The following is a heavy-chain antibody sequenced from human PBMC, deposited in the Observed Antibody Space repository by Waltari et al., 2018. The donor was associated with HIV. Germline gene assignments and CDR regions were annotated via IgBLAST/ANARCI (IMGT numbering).Heavy chain of an antibody. CDR2: IYPGDSDT. D-gene: IGHD3-22*01. J-gene: IGHJ4*02. CDR3: ARGRGIVVVTLDEYYFDY. V-gene: IGHV5-51*01. Sequence: EVQLVQSGAEVKKPGESLKISCKGSGYSFTSYWIGWVRQMPGKGLEWMGIIYPGDSDTRYSPSFQGQVTISADKSISTAYLQWSSLKASDTAMYYCARGRGIVVVTLDEYYFDYWGQGTLVTVSS. CDR1: GYSFTSYW.